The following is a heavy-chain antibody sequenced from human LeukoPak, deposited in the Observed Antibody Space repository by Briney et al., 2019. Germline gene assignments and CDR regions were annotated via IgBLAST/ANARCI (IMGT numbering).Heavy chain of an antibody. CDR3: VPNFVY. D-gene: IGHD5-24*01. Sequence: GGSLRLSCAASGFTFSSYWMHWVRQAPGRGLVWVSRINPDGSDTSYADSVKGRFTIYRDNAKNTLYLQMNSLRAEDTAVYYWVPNFVYWGQGAPVTVSS. J-gene: IGHJ4*02. CDR2: INPDGSDT. CDR1: GFTFSSYW. V-gene: IGHV3-74*01.